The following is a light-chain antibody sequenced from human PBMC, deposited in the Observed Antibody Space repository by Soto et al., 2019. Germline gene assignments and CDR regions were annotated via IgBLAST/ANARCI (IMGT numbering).Light chain of an antibody. CDR2: DSF. CDR1: QSVSSTY. CDR3: QQLSSPPWT. Sequence: EIVLTQSPGTLSLSPGQSATLSCRASQSVSSTYLAWYQQKPGQAPRLLIYDSFKRATGIPDRFSGSGSGTDLSLNISRMDPEDFAVYVGQQLSSPPWTCGQGPKVDIK. J-gene: IGKJ1*01. V-gene: IGKV3-20*01.